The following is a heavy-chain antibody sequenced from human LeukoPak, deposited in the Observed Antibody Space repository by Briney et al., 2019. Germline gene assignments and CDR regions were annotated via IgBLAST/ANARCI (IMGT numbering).Heavy chain of an antibody. CDR2: IYYSGST. Sequence: SETLSLTCTVSGDSINNYYWSWIRQPPGKGLEWIGYIYYSGSTTYNPSLKSRVTISVDTSKNQFSLRLSSVTAADTAVYYCARRGYYGSGTYFYSWFDPWGQGTLVTVSS. V-gene: IGHV4-59*08. J-gene: IGHJ5*02. D-gene: IGHD3-10*01. CDR3: ARRGYYGSGTYFYSWFDP. CDR1: GDSINNYY.